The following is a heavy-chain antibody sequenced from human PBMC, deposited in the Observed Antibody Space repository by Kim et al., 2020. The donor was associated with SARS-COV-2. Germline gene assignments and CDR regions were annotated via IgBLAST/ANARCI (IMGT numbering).Heavy chain of an antibody. CDR2: INHSGST. J-gene: IGHJ6*03. CDR3: ARGRVHNWNYVHYYYYMDV. D-gene: IGHD1-7*01. V-gene: IGHV4-34*01. CDR1: GGSFSGYY. Sequence: SETLSLTCAVYGGSFSGYYWSWIRQPPGKGLEWIGEINHSGSTNYNPSLKSRVTISVDTSKNQFSLKLSSVTAADTAVYYCARGRVHNWNYVHYYYYMDVWGKGTTVTVSS.